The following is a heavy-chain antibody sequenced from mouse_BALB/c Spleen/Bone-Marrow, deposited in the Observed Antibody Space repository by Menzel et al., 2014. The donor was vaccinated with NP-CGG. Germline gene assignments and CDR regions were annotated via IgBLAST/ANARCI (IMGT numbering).Heavy chain of an antibody. D-gene: IGHD2-1*01. V-gene: IGHV14-3*02. J-gene: IGHJ3*01. Sequence: EVQLQESGAELVKPGASVKLSCTASGFNIKDTYMHWVKQRPEQGLEWIGRIDPANGNIKYDPKFQGKATITADTSSNTAYLQLSSLTSEDTAVYYCARNGNYGAWFAYWGQGTLVTVSA. CDR1: GFNIKDTY. CDR3: ARNGNYGAWFAY. CDR2: IDPANGNI.